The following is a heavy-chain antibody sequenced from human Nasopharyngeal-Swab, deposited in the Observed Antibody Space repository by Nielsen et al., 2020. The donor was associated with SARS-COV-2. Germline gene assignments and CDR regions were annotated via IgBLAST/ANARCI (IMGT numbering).Heavy chain of an antibody. CDR1: GFTFSDYY. CDR3: ASSQAYNWNDSDAFDI. CDR2: ISSSGSTI. V-gene: IGHV3-11*04. J-gene: IGHJ3*02. Sequence: GESLKISCAASGFTFSDYYMSWIRQAPGKGLEWASYISSSGSTIYYADSVKGRFTISRDNAKNSLYLQMNSLRAEDTAVYYCASSQAYNWNDSDAFDIWGQGTMVTVSS. D-gene: IGHD1-1*01.